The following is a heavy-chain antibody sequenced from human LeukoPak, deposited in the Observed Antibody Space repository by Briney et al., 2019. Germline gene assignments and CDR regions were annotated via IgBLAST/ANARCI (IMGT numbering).Heavy chain of an antibody. CDR2: SGST. D-gene: IGHD2-21*02. CDR3: ARLNCGGDCYSGWFDP. J-gene: IGHJ5*02. CDR1: GYSISSGYY. Sequence: PSETLSLTCTVSGYSISSGYYWGWIRQPPGKGLEWIGSGSTYYNPSLKSRVTISVDTSKNQFSLKLSSVTAADTAVYYCARLNCGGDCYSGWFDPWGQGTLVTVSS. V-gene: IGHV4-38-2*02.